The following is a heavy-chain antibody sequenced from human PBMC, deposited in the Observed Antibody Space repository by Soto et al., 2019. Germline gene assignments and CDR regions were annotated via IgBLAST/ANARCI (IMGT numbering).Heavy chain of an antibody. J-gene: IGHJ4*02. CDR2: VNPNNGDT. CDR3: AKVSRKGSAIDFDY. Sequence: QVQLEQPGAELKKPGASVKVSCKASGYTFSNYDMNWVRQATGQGPEWIGWVNPNNGDTGYAQKFQGRVTLTTDISTTTAYMELTSLRSKDTAIYYCAKVSRKGSAIDFDYWGQGTLITVSS. V-gene: IGHV1-8*01. CDR1: GYTFSNYD. D-gene: IGHD3-10*01.